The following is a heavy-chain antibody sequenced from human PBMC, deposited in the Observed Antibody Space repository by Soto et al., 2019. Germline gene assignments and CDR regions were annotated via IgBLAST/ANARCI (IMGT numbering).Heavy chain of an antibody. CDR1: GDSVSSTSVT. CDR2: TYYRSKWSY. CDR3: VRAVATAGMRY. D-gene: IGHD2-2*01. V-gene: IGHV6-1*01. J-gene: IGHJ4*02. Sequence: SQTLSLTCAVSGDSVSSTSVTWNWIRQSPSRGLEWLGRTYYRSKWSYDYAVSVRSRITISPDTTNNHYSLQLNSVIPEDTAVYYCVRAVATAGMRYWGPGPLVTVSS.